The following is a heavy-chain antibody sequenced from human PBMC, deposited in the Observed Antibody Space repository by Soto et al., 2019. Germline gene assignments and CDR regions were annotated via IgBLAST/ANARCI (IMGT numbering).Heavy chain of an antibody. CDR3: ARDPREYFFDY. CDR2: ISSSGSTI. V-gene: IGHV3-11*01. CDR1: GFSFSYYY. Sequence: GGSLILSCAASGFSFSYYYMSWIRQAPGKGLEWVSYISSSGSTIYYADSVKGRFTISRDNAKNSLYLQMNSLRAEDTAVYYCARDPREYFFDYWGQGTLVTVSS. J-gene: IGHJ4*02.